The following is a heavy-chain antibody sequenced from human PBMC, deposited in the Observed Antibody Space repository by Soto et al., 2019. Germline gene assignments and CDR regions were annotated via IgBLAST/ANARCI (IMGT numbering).Heavy chain of an antibody. D-gene: IGHD2-15*01. CDR3: ARATIYGGSPFDY. CDR2: ITPIFGTT. Sequence: QVQLVQSGTEVKKPGSSVKVSCTASGGTFRGYXXXXXXXXXXQGLEWVGRITPIFGTTNYAQRFQDRVTXXXXXXXDXXXXXXXXXXXSXRTEDTAXXYCARATIYGGSPFDYWGQGTLVTVSS. J-gene: IGHJ4*02. V-gene: IGHV1-69*08. CDR1: GGTFRGYX.